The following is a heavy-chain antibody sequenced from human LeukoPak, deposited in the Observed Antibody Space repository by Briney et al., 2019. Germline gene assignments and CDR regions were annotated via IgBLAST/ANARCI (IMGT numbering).Heavy chain of an antibody. CDR1: GFTVSSNY. CDR3: AKDPARVPPYYGMDV. D-gene: IGHD6-6*01. CDR2: IYSGGST. V-gene: IGHV3-66*02. Sequence: AGGSLRLSCAASGFTVSSNYMSWVRQAPGKGLEWVSVIYSGGSTYYADSVKGRFTISRDNSKNTLYLQMNSLRAEDTAVYYCAKDPARVPPYYGMDVWGQETTVAVSS. J-gene: IGHJ6*02.